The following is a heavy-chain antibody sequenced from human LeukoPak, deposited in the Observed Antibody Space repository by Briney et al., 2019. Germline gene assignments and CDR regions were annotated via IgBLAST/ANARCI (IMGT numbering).Heavy chain of an antibody. CDR2: IYTSGST. J-gene: IGHJ6*03. Sequence: SETLSLTCTVSGGSISSYYSSWIRQPPGKGLEGIGYIYTSGSTNYNPSLKSRVTISVDTSKNQLSLKLSSVTAADTAVYYCARVPFGSCYHSFYYYYYMDVWGKGTTVTVSS. V-gene: IGHV4-4*09. D-gene: IGHD6-13*01. CDR3: ARVPFGSCYHSFYYYYYMDV. CDR1: GGSISSYY.